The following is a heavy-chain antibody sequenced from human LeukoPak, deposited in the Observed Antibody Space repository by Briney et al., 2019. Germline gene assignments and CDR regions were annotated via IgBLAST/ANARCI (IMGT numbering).Heavy chain of an antibody. J-gene: IGHJ4*02. CDR2: IYWDDDK. CDR1: GFSLTTSGVG. D-gene: IGHD4-17*01. Sequence: SGPTLVNPTQTLTLTCTFSGFSLTTSGVGVGWIRQPPGKALEWLAVIYWDDDKHYSQSLKSRLTVTKDTSKNQVVLTVTNVDPVDTATYFCVYRADGAFNPSPIDYWGQGTLVTVSS. V-gene: IGHV2-5*02. CDR3: VYRADGAFNPSPIDY.